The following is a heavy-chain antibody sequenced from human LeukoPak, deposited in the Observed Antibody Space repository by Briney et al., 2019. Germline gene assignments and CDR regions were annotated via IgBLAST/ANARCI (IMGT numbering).Heavy chain of an antibody. CDR1: GYRFTTYW. D-gene: IGHD2-2*01. Sequence: ESLKISCKASGYRFTTYWIGWVRQMPGKALEWMGIIFPGDSDTKYSPSFQGQVTISADKSISPAYLQWSSLKASDTAMYYCARHGGGYCRTTSCYLFDPWGQGTLLSVSS. CDR3: ARHGGGYCRTTSCYLFDP. CDR2: IFPGDSDT. V-gene: IGHV5-51*01. J-gene: IGHJ5*02.